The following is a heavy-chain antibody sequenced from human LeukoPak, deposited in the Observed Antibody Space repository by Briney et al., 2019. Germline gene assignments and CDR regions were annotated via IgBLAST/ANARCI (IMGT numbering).Heavy chain of an antibody. CDR3: AAAHSSGRGADY. J-gene: IGHJ4*02. CDR1: GFTFTSSA. V-gene: IGHV1-58*02. Sequence: ASVKVSCKASGFTFTSSAMQWVRQARGQRLEWMGWIVVGSGNTNYAQKFQERVTITRDMSTSTAYMELSSLRSEDTAVYYCAAAHSSGRGADYWGQGTLVTVSS. D-gene: IGHD6-19*01. CDR2: IVVGSGNT.